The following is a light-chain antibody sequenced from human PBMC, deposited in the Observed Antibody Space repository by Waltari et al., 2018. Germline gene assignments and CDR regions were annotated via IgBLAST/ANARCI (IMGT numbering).Light chain of an antibody. V-gene: IGLV1-47*01. CDR2: RND. CDR3: AAWDDSLGGHFV. CDR1: LSNLGPNL. J-gene: IGLJ1*01. Sequence: QSVLTPPPSASGTPVQRVTISCSGTLSNLGPNLVYSYQQVPGTAPKLLIYRNDQRPSGVPDRFSASKSGSSASLAISGLRSEDEADYFCAAWDDSLGGHFVFGTGTKVIV.